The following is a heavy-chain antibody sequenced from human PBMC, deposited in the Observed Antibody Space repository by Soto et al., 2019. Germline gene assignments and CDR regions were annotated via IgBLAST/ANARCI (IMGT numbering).Heavy chain of an antibody. J-gene: IGHJ4*02. CDR1: GFTFSSYA. D-gene: IGHD6-6*01. V-gene: IGHV3-30-3*01. Sequence: GGSLRLSCAASGFTFSSYAMHWVRQAPGKGLEWVAVISYDGSNKYYADSVKGRFTISRDNSKNTLYLQMNSLRAEDTAVYYCAGIAARTVWGQGTLVTVYS. CDR3: AGIAARTV. CDR2: ISYDGSNK.